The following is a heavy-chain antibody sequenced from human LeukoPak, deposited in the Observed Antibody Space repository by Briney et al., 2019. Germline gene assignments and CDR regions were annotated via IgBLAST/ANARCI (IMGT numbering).Heavy chain of an antibody. Sequence: PSETLSLTCSVSGGSISSYYWSWIRQPPGKGLEWIGYIYYSGSTNYNPSLMSRVTISIDSSKNQFSLKLSSVTAADSAVYYCARGGNGWYVDYWGQGTLVTVSS. CDR3: ARGGNGWYVDY. CDR2: IYYSGST. J-gene: IGHJ4*02. CDR1: GGSISSYY. V-gene: IGHV4-59*08. D-gene: IGHD6-19*01.